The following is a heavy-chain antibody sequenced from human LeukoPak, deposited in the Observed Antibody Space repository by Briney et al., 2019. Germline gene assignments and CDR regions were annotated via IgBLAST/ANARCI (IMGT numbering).Heavy chain of an antibody. V-gene: IGHV3-15*01. CDR1: GFTFSSYS. CDR2: IKSKTDGGTT. Sequence: PGGSLRLSCAASGFTFSSYSMNWVRQAPGKGLEWVGLIKSKTDGGTTDYAAPVKGRFTISRDDSKNTLYLQMNSLKTEDTAVYYCTTDWSAEDAFDIWGQGTMVTVSS. J-gene: IGHJ3*02. CDR3: TTDWSAEDAFDI. D-gene: IGHD6-13*01.